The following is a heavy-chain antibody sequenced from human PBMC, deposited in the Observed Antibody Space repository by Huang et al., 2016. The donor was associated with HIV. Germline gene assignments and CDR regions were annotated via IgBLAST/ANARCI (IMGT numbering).Heavy chain of an antibody. CDR1: GDSVSSHY. CDR3: VRDQGRLAVGGIDNWFDP. V-gene: IGHV4-59*02. J-gene: IGHJ5*02. D-gene: IGHD6-19*01. Sequence: QVRLQESGPGLVKPSETLSLSCTVSGDSVSSHYWGWIRHPPGKGLEWLGTVYDRGTNKYNSRLKSRITISVDTSKNGFSLNITSVSAADTALYFCVRDQGRLAVGGIDNWFDPWGQGALVTVSS. CDR2: VYDRGTN.